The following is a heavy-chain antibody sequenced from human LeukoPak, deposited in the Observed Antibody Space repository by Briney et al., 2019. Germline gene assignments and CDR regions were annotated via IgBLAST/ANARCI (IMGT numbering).Heavy chain of an antibody. J-gene: IGHJ4*02. D-gene: IGHD1-26*01. CDR2: ISGSGGSS. V-gene: IGHV3-23*01. CDR1: GFTFSSYA. CDR3: AKDGPYGGATTYYFDY. Sequence: GGSLRLSCAASGFTFSSYAMSWVRQAPGKGLEWVSAISGSGGSSYYADSVKGRFTISRDNSKNTLYLQMNSLRAEDTAVYYCAKDGPYGGATTYYFDYWGQGTLVTVSS.